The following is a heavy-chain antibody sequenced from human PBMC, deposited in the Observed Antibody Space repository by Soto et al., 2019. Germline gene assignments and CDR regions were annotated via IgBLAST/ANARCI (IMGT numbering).Heavy chain of an antibody. D-gene: IGHD5-12*01. CDR3: AKGGWLDD. CDR1: GFSFTAYI. CDR2: ISVSGDKT. V-gene: IGHV3-23*01. Sequence: EVHLLESGGDLVQPGGSLRLSCAASGFSFTAYIMSWFRQAPGQGLEWVSAISVSGDKTYYADSVKGRFTISRDDAKNTLYLQLNSLRVDHTAIYYCAKGGWLDDCGQGTLVTVSS. J-gene: IGHJ4*02.